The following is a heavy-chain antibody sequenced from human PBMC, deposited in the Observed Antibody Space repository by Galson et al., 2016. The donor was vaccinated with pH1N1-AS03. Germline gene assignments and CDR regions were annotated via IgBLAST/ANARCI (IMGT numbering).Heavy chain of an antibody. CDR1: GGSVSSSSYY. D-gene: IGHD2-2*01. CDR2: FHKSGSI. V-gene: IGHV4-39*01. J-gene: IGHJ6*02. CDR3: ARHYGGYCSSTTCSGWGRALDV. Sequence: LSLTCAVSGGSVSSSSYYWGWIRQPPGRGLEWVGSFHKSGSIYYNPSLNSRLTISVDRSKNQFALKLTSVTAADTAVYYCARHYGGYCSSTTCSGWGRALDVWGQGTTVTVSS.